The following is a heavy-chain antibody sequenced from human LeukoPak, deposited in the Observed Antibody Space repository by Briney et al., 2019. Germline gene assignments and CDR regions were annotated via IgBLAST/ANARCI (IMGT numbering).Heavy chain of an antibody. CDR1: GGPISSYY. V-gene: IGHV4-59*08. CDR2: IYYSGST. CDR3: ARVTTVTTVYFDY. J-gene: IGHJ4*02. D-gene: IGHD4-11*01. Sequence: PSETLSLTCTLSGGPISSYYWGWIRQPPGKGLEWIGYIYYSGSTNYNPSLKSRLTISIDTSKKQFSLKLSSVTAADTAVYYCARVTTVTTVYFDYWGQGTLVTVSS.